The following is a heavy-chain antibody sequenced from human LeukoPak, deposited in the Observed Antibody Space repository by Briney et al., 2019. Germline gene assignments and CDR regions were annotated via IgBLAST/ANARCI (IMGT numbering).Heavy chain of an antibody. CDR2: ISSSGSTI. V-gene: IGHV3-11*01. J-gene: IGHJ4*02. Sequence: GGSLRLSCAASGFTFSDYYMSWIRQAPGKGLEWVSYISSSGSTIYYADSVKGRFTISRDNAKNSLYLQMNSLRAEDTAVYYCALSSRYSSSWYYNDYWGQGTLVTLSS. D-gene: IGHD6-13*01. CDR1: GFTFSDYY. CDR3: ALSSRYSSSWYYNDY.